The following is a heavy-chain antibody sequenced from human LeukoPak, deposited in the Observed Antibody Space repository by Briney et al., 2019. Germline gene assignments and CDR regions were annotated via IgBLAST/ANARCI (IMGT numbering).Heavy chain of an antibody. CDR3: TTELLGATTPHDY. CDR2: IKRKTDGGTT. CDR1: GFIFSNAW. Sequence: PGGSLRLSCAASGFIFSNAWMSWVRQAPGKGLEWVGRIKRKTDGGTTGYAAPVKGRFTISRDDSKNTLYLQMNSLKTEDTAVYYCTTELLGATTPHDYWGQGTLVTVSS. D-gene: IGHD5-12*01. J-gene: IGHJ4*02. V-gene: IGHV3-15*01.